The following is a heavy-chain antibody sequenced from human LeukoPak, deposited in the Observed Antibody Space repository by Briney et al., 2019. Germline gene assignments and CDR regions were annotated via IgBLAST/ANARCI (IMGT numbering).Heavy chain of an antibody. V-gene: IGHV1-24*01. CDR1: GYTLTELS. D-gene: IGHD3-16*01. CDR2: FDPEDGET. J-gene: IGHJ3*02. CDR3: ATSRFAYVDAFDI. Sequence: ASVKVSCKVSGYTLTELSMHWVRQAPGKGLEWMGGFDPEDGETIYAQKFQGRVTMTEDTSTDTAYMELSSLRSGDTAFYYCATSRFAYVDAFDIWGQGTMVTVSS.